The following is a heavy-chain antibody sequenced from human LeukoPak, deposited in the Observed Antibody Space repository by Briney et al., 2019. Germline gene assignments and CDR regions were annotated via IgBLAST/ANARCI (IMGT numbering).Heavy chain of an antibody. Sequence: PGGSLRLSCAASGFTFSDYYMSWVRQAPGKGLEWVSVISGSGGSTYYAESVKGRFTISRDNSKNTLYLQVNSLRAEDTAVYYCAKEGYSSGWYIYYLDYWGQGTLVTVSS. D-gene: IGHD6-19*01. V-gene: IGHV3-23*01. CDR1: GFTFSDYY. J-gene: IGHJ4*02. CDR2: ISGSGGST. CDR3: AKEGYSSGWYIYYLDY.